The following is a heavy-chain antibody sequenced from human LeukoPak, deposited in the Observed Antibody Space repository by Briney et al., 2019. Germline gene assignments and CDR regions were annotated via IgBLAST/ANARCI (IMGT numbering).Heavy chain of an antibody. CDR3: ARDASAHMVRGVPANWFDP. J-gene: IGHJ5*02. Sequence: SVKVSCKASGGTFSSYAISWVRPAAGQGLEWMGGVVPIFGTANYAQKFQGRVTITADESTSTAYMELSSLRSEDTAVYYCARDASAHMVRGVPANWFDPWGQGTLVTVSS. D-gene: IGHD3-10*01. CDR1: GGTFSSYA. V-gene: IGHV1-69*13. CDR2: VVPIFGTA.